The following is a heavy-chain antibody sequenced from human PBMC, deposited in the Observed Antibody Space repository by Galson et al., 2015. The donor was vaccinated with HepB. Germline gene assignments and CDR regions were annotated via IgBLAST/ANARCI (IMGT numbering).Heavy chain of an antibody. Sequence: SVKVSCKVSGFTLTELSMHWVRQAPGKGLEWMGGFDPEDGETIYAQKFQGRVTMTEDTSTDTAYMELSSLRSEDTAVYYCATTDYVWGSYDYWGQGTLVTVSS. J-gene: IGHJ4*02. CDR3: ATTDYVWGSYDY. CDR2: FDPEDGET. CDR1: GFTLTELS. V-gene: IGHV1-24*01. D-gene: IGHD3-16*01.